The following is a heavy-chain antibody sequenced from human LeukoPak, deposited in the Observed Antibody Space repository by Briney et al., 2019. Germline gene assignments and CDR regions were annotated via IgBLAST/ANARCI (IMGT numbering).Heavy chain of an antibody. CDR1: GFSFSNYG. J-gene: IGHJ4*02. CDR2: IGGSGGTT. D-gene: IGHD1-26*01. CDR3: AKDRVGATLYFDY. V-gene: IGHV3-23*01. Sequence: GGSLRLSCAASGFSFSNYGMSWVRQAPGKGLEWVSAIGGSGGTTYYADSMKGRFTISRDNSKNTLYLQMNSLRAEDTAVYYCAKDRVGATLYFDYWGRGTLVTVSS.